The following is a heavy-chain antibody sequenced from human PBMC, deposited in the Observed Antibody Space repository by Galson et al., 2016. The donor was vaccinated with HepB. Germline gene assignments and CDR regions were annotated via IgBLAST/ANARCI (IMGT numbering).Heavy chain of an antibody. CDR1: GGTFSSYA. D-gene: IGHD6-13*01. Sequence: SVKVSCKASGGTFSSYAISWVRQTPGQGLEWMGGIIPIFETAIYAQRFQDRFTITADRSTTTAYMEMSSLRSEDTAVYYCARARGSSWFGGNDYWGQGTLVTVST. CDR2: IIPIFETA. CDR3: ARARGSSWFGGNDY. J-gene: IGHJ4*02. V-gene: IGHV1-69*06.